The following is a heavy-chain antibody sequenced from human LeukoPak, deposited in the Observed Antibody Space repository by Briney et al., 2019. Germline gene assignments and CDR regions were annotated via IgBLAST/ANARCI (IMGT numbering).Heavy chain of an antibody. Sequence: GGSLRLSCAASGFTFNNYAMSWVRQAPGKGLEWVSIISDRGGTTYYAGSVKGRFTISRDNSRNTLYLQMNSPRVEDTAIYYCAKDARSVYSSSWYYFDSWGQGTLVTVSS. V-gene: IGHV3-23*01. D-gene: IGHD6-13*01. J-gene: IGHJ4*02. CDR1: GFTFNNYA. CDR2: ISDRGGTT. CDR3: AKDARSVYSSSWYYFDS.